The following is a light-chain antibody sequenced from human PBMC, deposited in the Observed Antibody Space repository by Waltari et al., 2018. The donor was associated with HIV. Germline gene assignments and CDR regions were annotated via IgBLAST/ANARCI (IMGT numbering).Light chain of an antibody. CDR3: LQTYNTPLT. V-gene: IGKV1-39*01. CDR2: AAS. CDR1: RNIHKF. Sequence: DIQMTQSPPSLSASVGDRVILTCRASRNIHKFLNWFQQKPGKAPELLILAASTLHSGVSSRFSGSGSGTHFTLTINSLQREDFATYYCLQTYNTPLTFGPGTKLDF. J-gene: IGKJ3*01.